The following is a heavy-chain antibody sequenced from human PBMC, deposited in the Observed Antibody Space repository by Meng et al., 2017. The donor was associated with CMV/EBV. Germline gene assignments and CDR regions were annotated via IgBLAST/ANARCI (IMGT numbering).Heavy chain of an antibody. J-gene: IGHJ4*02. Sequence: QVQLQESGPGRVKPSEPLSLPCTVSGGSISSYYWSWIRQPAGKGLEWIGRIYTSGSTNYNPSLKSRVTMSVDTSKNQFSLKLSSVTAADTAVYYCARHGDTAMVVGIDYWGQGTLVTVSS. CDR3: ARHGDTAMVVGIDY. D-gene: IGHD5-18*01. CDR2: IYTSGST. CDR1: GGSISSYY. V-gene: IGHV4-4*07.